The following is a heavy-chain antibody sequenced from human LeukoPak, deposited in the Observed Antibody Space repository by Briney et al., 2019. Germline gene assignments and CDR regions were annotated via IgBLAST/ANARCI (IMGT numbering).Heavy chain of an antibody. Sequence: GGSLRLSCAASGFTFSSYGMHWVRQAPGKGLEWVAVIWYDGSNKYYADSVKGRFTISRDNSKNTLYLQMNSLRAEDTAVYYCAREQTPLYYGDAFDIWGQGTMVTVSS. CDR2: IWYDGSNK. CDR1: GFTFSSYG. CDR3: AREQTPLYYGDAFDI. V-gene: IGHV3-33*08. J-gene: IGHJ3*02. D-gene: IGHD3-10*01.